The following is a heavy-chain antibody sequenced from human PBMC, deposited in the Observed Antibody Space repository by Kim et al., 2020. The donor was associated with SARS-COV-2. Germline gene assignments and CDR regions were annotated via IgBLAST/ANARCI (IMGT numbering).Heavy chain of an antibody. Sequence: TYHPALESRVTISVDTSKNQFSLKLSPVTAADTAVYYCARSSGEGGFDYWGQGTLVTVSS. CDR3: ARSSGEGGFDY. V-gene: IGHV4-34*13. D-gene: IGHD3-10*01. J-gene: IGHJ4*02.